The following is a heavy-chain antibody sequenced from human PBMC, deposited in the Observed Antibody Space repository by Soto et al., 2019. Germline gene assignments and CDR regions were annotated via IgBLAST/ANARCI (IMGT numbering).Heavy chain of an antibody. Sequence: PGESLKISCKGSGYTFIAYWIGWVRQMPGKGLEWMGIIYPGDSGTRYSPSFQGQVTISADKSISTAYLQWSSLKASDTAMYYWVRMGFSGDGYPSYYYYGMDVWGQGTTVTVSS. CDR1: GYTFIAYW. CDR3: VRMGFSGDGYPSYYYYGMDV. J-gene: IGHJ6*02. V-gene: IGHV5-51*01. D-gene: IGHD2-21*01. CDR2: IYPGDSGT.